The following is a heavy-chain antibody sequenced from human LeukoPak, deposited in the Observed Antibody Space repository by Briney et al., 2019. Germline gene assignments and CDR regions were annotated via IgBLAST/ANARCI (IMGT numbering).Heavy chain of an antibody. D-gene: IGHD6-19*01. Sequence: SETLSLTCTVSGGSFSSGGYSWAWVRQPQGKGLEWIGTLHSSGSTNYGSSLKSRANMSADSSKNQFSLRLPSVTAADTAVYFCARRSSGWPNNWFDSWGQGTLVTVSS. J-gene: IGHJ5*01. CDR1: GGSFSSGGYS. CDR3: ARRSSGWPNNWFDS. V-gene: IGHV4-39*07. CDR2: LHSSGST.